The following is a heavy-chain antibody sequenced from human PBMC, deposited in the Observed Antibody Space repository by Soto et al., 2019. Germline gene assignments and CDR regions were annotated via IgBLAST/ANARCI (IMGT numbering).Heavy chain of an antibody. J-gene: IGHJ4*02. CDR1: GVSISSNYY. V-gene: IGHV4-4*02. CDR2: ISHIGSV. D-gene: IGHD6-19*01. Sequence: QVLLQESGPGLVQPSGTLSLSCAVSGVSISSNYYWGWVRQSPGKGLEWLGDISHIGSVNYSPSLMSRVTLSMDRSENQFSLKLNSVTAADTAVYYCVRSFGWYASAYWGQGTLVIVSS. CDR3: VRSFGWYASAY.